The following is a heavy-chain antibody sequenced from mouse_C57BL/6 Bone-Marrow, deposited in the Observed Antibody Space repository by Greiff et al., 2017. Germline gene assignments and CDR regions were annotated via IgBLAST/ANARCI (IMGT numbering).Heavy chain of an antibody. J-gene: IGHJ1*03. CDR3: ARRSITTVVADWYFDV. V-gene: IGHV1-22*01. CDR2: INPNNGGT. D-gene: IGHD1-1*01. Sequence: EVQLQQSGPELVKPGASVKMSCKASGYTFTDYNMHWVKQSHGKSLEWIGYINPNNGGTSYNQKFKGKATLTVNKSSSTAYMELRSLTSEDSAVYYCARRSITTVVADWYFDVWGTGTTVTVSS. CDR1: GYTFTDYN.